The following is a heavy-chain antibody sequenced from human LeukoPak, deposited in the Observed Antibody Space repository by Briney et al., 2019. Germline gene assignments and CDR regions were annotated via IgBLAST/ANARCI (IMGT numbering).Heavy chain of an antibody. V-gene: IGHV1-8*03. CDR2: MSPNSGNT. CDR1: GYTFTSYD. Sequence: ASVKVSCKASGYTFTSYDINWVRQATGQGLEWMGWMSPNSGNTGYAQKFQGRVTITRNTSISTAYMELSSLRSEDTAVYYCARLFYYDSSGRDYWGQGTLFTVSS. J-gene: IGHJ4*02. D-gene: IGHD3-22*01. CDR3: ARLFYYDSSGRDY.